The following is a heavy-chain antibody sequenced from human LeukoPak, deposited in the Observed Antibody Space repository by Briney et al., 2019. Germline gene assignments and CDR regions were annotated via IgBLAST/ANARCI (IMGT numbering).Heavy chain of an antibody. CDR3: ARGLGYSGKDF. D-gene: IGHD5-12*01. CDR2: INHSGST. V-gene: IGHV4-34*01. Sequence: PSETLSLTCAVYGGSLSGYYWSWIRQPPGKGLEWIGEINHSGSTNYNPSLKSRVTISVDTSKNQFSLKLSSVTAADTAVYYCARGLGYSGKDFWGQGTLVTVSS. CDR1: GGSLSGYY. J-gene: IGHJ4*02.